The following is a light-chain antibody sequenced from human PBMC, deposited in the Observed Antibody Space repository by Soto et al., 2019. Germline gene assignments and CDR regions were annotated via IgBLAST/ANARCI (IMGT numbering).Light chain of an antibody. CDR1: QSVSSY. V-gene: IGKV3-11*01. Sequence: EIVLTQSPATLSSFPGDRVTLSCRASQSVSSYLAWYQQRPGQAPRLLIYDASKRATGIPAKFSGSGSGTDFTLTISTLEPEDFAVYYCQQRSNWPPTFGGGTKV. J-gene: IGKJ4*01. CDR3: QQRSNWPPT. CDR2: DAS.